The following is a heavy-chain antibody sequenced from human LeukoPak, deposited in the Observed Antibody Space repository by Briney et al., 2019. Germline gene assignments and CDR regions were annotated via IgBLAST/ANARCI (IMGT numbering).Heavy chain of an antibody. D-gene: IGHD2-8*01. CDR2: VDGGGGGT. CDR1: GFTLSSYA. V-gene: IGHV3-23*01. CDR3: ARDLGYCTNGACHTRFDY. Sequence: GGSLRLSCAASGFTLSSYAMTWVRQAPGRGLEWVSSVDGGGGGTYYADSVKGRFTISRDNSKDTLYLQVNGLRAEDTAVYFCARDLGYCTNGACHTRFDYWGQGTLVTVSS. J-gene: IGHJ4*02.